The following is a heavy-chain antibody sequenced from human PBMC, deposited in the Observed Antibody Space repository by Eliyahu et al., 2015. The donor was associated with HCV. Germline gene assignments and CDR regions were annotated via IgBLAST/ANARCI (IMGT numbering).Heavy chain of an antibody. V-gene: IGHV3-49*04. CDR2: IRSKAYGGTT. CDR1: GFTFGDYA. CDR3: RLELQRGQEIDY. Sequence: EVQLVESGGGLVQPGRSLRLSCTASGFTFGDYAMSWVRQAPGKGLEWVGFIRSKAYGGTTEYAASVKGRFTISRDDSKSIAYLQMNSLKTEDTAVYYCRLELQRGQEIDYWGQGTLVTVSS. D-gene: IGHD1-7*01. J-gene: IGHJ4*02.